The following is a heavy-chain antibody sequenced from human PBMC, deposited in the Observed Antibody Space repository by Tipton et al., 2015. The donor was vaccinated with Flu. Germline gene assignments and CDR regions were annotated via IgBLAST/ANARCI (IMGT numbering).Heavy chain of an antibody. CDR1: GGSISSYY. CDR3: ARELNYGMDV. V-gene: IGHV4-59*01. CDR2: IYYSGGT. J-gene: IGHJ6*02. Sequence: PGLVKPSETLSLTCTVSGGSISSYYWSWIRQPPGKGLEWIGYIYYSGGTNYNPSLKSRVTISVDTSKNQFSLKLSPVTAADTAVYYCARELNYGMDVWGQGTTVTVSS.